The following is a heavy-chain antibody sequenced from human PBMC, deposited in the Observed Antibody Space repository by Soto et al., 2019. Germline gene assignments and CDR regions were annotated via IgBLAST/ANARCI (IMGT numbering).Heavy chain of an antibody. CDR3: ARGRHWFGP. Sequence: SQTLSLTGTVSGISNTSSYWNWFRQSPGKGLEWIGQISDRGDINYNPPLESRVAISTDTSKNQVSLTLTAVNAADTAVYFSARGRHWFGPWGQGALVTVSS. J-gene: IGHJ5*02. V-gene: IGHV4-59*08. CDR1: GISNTSSY. CDR2: ISDRGDI.